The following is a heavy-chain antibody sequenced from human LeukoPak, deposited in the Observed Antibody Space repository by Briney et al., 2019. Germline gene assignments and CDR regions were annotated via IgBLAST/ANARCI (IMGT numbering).Heavy chain of an antibody. J-gene: IGHJ4*02. CDR2: LIGSSGST. V-gene: IGHV3-23*01. D-gene: IGHD5-12*01. Sequence: GGSLRVSWAASGFTSTNYAMNWVRQAPRKGLEWVSVLIGSSGSTDYADSVKGRFTISRDTSKNTLFLKMNSLSAEDTAIYYCAKGAYDYIAIGYFDSWGQGTLVTVSS. CDR3: AKGAYDYIAIGYFDS. CDR1: GFTSTNYA.